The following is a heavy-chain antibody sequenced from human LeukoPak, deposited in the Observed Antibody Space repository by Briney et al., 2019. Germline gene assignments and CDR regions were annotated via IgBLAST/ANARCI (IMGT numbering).Heavy chain of an antibody. CDR2: ISTSSSYI. V-gene: IGHV3-21*06. Sequence: GGSLRLSCAASGFTFSRYSMNWVRQAPGKGLEWVSSISTSSSYIYYADSVKGRFTISRDNAKNSLFLQMNSLRAEDTAVYYCARGGDHPTFLFQYMDVWGKGTTVTVSS. J-gene: IGHJ6*03. D-gene: IGHD3-16*01. CDR1: GFTFSRYS. CDR3: ARGGDHPTFLFQYMDV.